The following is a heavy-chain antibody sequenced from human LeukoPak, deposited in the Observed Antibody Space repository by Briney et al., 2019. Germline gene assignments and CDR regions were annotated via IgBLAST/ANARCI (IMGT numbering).Heavy chain of an antibody. D-gene: IGHD4-23*01. CDR2: INPDGTTT. V-gene: IGHV3-74*01. Sequence: GGSLRLSCAVSGFPFSNYWIHWVRQAPGKGLVWLSQINPDGTTTTYADAVKGRFTVSRDNAKNTLYLQMNSLRAEDTAVYYCAKDSLRWSYFYYGMDVWGQGTTVTVSS. CDR1: GFPFSNYW. CDR3: AKDSLRWSYFYYGMDV. J-gene: IGHJ6*02.